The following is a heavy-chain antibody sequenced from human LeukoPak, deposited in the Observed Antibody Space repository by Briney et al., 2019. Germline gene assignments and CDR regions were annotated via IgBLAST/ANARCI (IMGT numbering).Heavy chain of an antibody. J-gene: IGHJ4*02. CDR1: GGSISSSSYY. CDR3: ARRWELLHNDY. Sequence: SETLSLTCTVSGGSISSSSYYWGWIRQPPGKGLEWIGSIYYSGSTYYNPSLKSRVTISVDTSKNQFSLKLSSVTAADTAVYYCARRWELLHNDYWGQGTLVTVSS. V-gene: IGHV4-39*07. CDR2: IYYSGST. D-gene: IGHD1-26*01.